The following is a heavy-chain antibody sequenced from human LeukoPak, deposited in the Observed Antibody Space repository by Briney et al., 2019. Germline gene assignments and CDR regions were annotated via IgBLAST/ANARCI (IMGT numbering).Heavy chain of an antibody. V-gene: IGHV3-53*01. CDR1: GFSVSSNY. Sequence: GGSLRLSCAASGFSVSSNYMSWVRQAPGKGLEWVSVIYSGGSTYYADSVKGRFTISRDNSKNTLYLQMNSLRAEDKAVYYCARDLTRGYYYYGMDVWGQGTTVTVSS. J-gene: IGHJ6*02. CDR2: IYSGGST. CDR3: ARDLTRGYYYYGMDV. D-gene: IGHD3-9*01.